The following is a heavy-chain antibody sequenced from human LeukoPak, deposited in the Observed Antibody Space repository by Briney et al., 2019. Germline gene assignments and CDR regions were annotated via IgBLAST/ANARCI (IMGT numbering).Heavy chain of an antibody. CDR2: IYSGGST. V-gene: IGHV3-66*01. CDR1: GFTFSSYA. J-gene: IGHJ3*02. D-gene: IGHD5-12*01. CDR3: ASYEPRTI. Sequence: GALRLSCAASGFTFSSYAMSWVRQAPGKGLEWVSVIYSGGSTYYADSVKGRFTISRDNSKNTLYLQMNSLRAEDTAVYYCASYEPRTIWGQGTMVTVSS.